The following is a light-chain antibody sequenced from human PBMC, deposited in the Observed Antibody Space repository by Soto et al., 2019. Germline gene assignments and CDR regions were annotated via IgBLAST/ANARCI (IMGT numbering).Light chain of an antibody. CDR3: QQSDSVPLT. V-gene: IGKV1-39*01. Sequence: DIQMTQSPSSLSASVGDRVSITCRASQSIANYLNWYQQKPGKAPKLLIYGASSLQSGVPSRFSGSGSGTDFTLTISSLLPEDFATYYCQQSDSVPLTFGGGTKVDIK. CDR1: QSIANY. CDR2: GAS. J-gene: IGKJ4*01.